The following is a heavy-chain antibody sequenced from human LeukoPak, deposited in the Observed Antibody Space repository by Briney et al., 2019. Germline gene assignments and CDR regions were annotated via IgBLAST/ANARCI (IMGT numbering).Heavy chain of an antibody. CDR2: INHSGST. Sequence: SETLSLTCAVYGGSFSGYYWSWIRQPPGKGLEWIGEINHSGSTNYNPSLKSRVTISVDTSKNQFSLKLSSVTAADTAVYYCARGARGSGRRPLYYYYYYMDVWGKGTTVTVSS. J-gene: IGHJ6*03. CDR1: GGSFSGYY. CDR3: ARGARGSGRRPLYYYYYYMDV. D-gene: IGHD3-10*01. V-gene: IGHV4-34*01.